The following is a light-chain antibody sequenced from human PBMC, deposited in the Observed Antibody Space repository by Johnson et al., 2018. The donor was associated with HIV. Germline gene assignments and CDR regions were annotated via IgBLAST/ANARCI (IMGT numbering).Light chain of an antibody. CDR2: DNN. CDR3: GTWDRSLSAGAV. Sequence: QSVLTQPPSVSAAPRQKVTISCSRSSSIIGNNYVSWYQQLPGTAPNLLIYDNNKRPSGIPDRFSGSKSGTSATLDIIALPTPDDADYYCGTWDRSLSAGAVCGTGNKVTVL. J-gene: IGLJ1*01. CDR1: SSIIGNNY. V-gene: IGLV1-51*01.